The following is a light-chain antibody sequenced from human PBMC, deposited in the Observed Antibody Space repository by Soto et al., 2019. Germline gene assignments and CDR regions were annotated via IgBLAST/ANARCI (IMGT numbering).Light chain of an antibody. V-gene: IGKV3-11*01. CDR1: QSVGRF. CDR2: DAS. Sequence: EIVLTQSPATLSLSPGERATLSCRASQSVGRFLAWYQQKPGQAPRLLIYDASNRATGISARFRGSGSGTDFTLSISSLEPEDFAVYYCRQRNKFTFGPGTKVDIK. CDR3: RQRNKFT. J-gene: IGKJ3*01.